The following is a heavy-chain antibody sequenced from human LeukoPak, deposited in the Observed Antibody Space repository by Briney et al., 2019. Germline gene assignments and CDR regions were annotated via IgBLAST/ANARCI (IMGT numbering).Heavy chain of an antibody. J-gene: IGHJ5*02. CDR2: IYHSGRT. D-gene: IGHD7-27*01. V-gene: IGHV4-38-2*02. CDR1: GYSISSGYY. Sequence: PSETLSLTCTVSGYSISSGYYWGWIRQPPGKGLEWIGSIYHSGRTFYNPSLKSRVTISVDTSKNQFSLKLRSVTAADTAVYYCARALGRLSWFDPWGQGTLVTVSS. CDR3: ARALGRLSWFDP.